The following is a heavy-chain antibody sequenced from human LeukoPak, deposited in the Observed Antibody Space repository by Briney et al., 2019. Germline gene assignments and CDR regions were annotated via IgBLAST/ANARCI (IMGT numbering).Heavy chain of an antibody. V-gene: IGHV3-48*02. J-gene: IGHJ4*02. D-gene: IGHD3-22*01. CDR2: ISGRSSII. Sequence: GGSLRLSCAASGFTVSSYSMNWVRQAPGKGLEWVSYISGRSSIIYYADSVKGRFTISRDNAKNSLYLQMNSLRDEDTAVYYCATTPGSGDSSGYYYSGYWGQGTLVTVSS. CDR1: GFTVSSYS. CDR3: ATTPGSGDSSGYYYSGY.